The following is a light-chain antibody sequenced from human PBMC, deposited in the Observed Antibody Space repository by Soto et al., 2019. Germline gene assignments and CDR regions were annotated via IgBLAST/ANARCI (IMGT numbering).Light chain of an antibody. Sequence: QSALTQPASVSGSPGQSITISCTGTSRDVGGYNYVSWYQQHPGKAPKLMIYEVRNRSSGVYNRFSGSKSGNTASLTISGLQAEDDADYYCSSYTSSSTLYVFRAGTKLTVL. CDR1: SRDVGGYNY. CDR2: EVR. V-gene: IGLV2-14*01. J-gene: IGLJ1*01. CDR3: SSYTSSSTLYV.